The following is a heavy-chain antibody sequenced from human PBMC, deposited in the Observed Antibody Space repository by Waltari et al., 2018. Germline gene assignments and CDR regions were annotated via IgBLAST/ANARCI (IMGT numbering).Heavy chain of an antibody. V-gene: IGHV3-30*18. CDR2: ISYDGSNK. J-gene: IGHJ4*02. Sequence: QVQLVESGGGVVQPGRSLRLSCAASGFTFSSYDMHWVRQAPGKGLEWVAVISYDGSNKYYADSGKGRFTISRDNSKNTLYLQMNSLRAEDTAVYYCAKDRSKVAARYIDYWGQGTLVTVSS. D-gene: IGHD6-6*01. CDR3: AKDRSKVAARYIDY. CDR1: GFTFSSYD.